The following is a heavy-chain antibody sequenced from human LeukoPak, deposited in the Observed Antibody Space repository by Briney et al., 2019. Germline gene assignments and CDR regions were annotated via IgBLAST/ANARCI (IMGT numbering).Heavy chain of an antibody. D-gene: IGHD4-17*01. J-gene: IGHJ4*02. CDR3: AKDKGYGDYQLDY. Sequence: GRSLRFSCAASGFTFSSYGMHWVRQAPGKGLEWVAVISYDGSNKYYADSVKGRFTISRDNSKNTLYLQMNSLRAEDTAVYYCAKDKGYGDYQLDYWGQGTLVTVSS. CDR1: GFTFSSYG. V-gene: IGHV3-30*18. CDR2: ISYDGSNK.